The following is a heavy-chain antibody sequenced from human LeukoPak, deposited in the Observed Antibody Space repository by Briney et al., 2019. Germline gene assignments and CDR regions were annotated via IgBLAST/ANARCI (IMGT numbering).Heavy chain of an antibody. Sequence: GASVKVSCKASGYTFTSYGISWGRQAPGQGLECMGGISAYNGNTNYAQKLQGRVTMTTDTSTSTAYMELRILRSDATAVYYCARDPRGSWFDPWGQGTLVTVSS. J-gene: IGHJ5*02. V-gene: IGHV1-18*01. CDR2: ISAYNGNT. CDR3: ARDPRGSWFDP. D-gene: IGHD1-26*01. CDR1: GYTFTSYG.